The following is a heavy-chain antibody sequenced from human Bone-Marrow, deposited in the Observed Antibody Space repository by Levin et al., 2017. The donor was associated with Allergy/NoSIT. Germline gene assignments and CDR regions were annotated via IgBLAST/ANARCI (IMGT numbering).Heavy chain of an antibody. J-gene: IGHJ6*02. CDR2: ISYDGSNK. Sequence: GESLKISCAASGFTFSSYGMHWVRQAPGKGLEWVAVISYDGSNKYYADSVKGRFTISRDNSKNTLYLQMNSLRAEDTAVYYCAKEMGEEDRSRYGSGSQSGPYYYYYGMDVWGQGTTVTVSS. CDR1: GFTFSSYG. D-gene: IGHD3-10*01. CDR3: AKEMGEEDRSRYGSGSQSGPYYYYYGMDV. V-gene: IGHV3-30*18.